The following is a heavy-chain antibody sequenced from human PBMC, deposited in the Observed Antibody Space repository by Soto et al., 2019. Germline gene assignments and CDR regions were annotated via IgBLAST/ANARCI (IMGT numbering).Heavy chain of an antibody. Sequence: EVQLLESGGGLVQPGGSLRLSCAASGFTFSSYAMSWVRQAPGKGLEWVSAISGSGGSTYYADSVKGRFTISRDNSKNTLYLQMNSLRAEDTAVYYCAKDGAPSRYYDILTGYSKNNWFDSWGQGTLVTVSS. J-gene: IGHJ5*01. CDR2: ISGSGGST. D-gene: IGHD3-9*01. CDR1: GFTFSSYA. CDR3: AKDGAPSRYYDILTGYSKNNWFDS. V-gene: IGHV3-23*01.